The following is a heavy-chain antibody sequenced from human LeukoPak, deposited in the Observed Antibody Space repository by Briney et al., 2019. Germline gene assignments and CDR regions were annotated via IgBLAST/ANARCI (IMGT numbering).Heavy chain of an antibody. Sequence: SETLSLTCTVSGGSISSYYWSWIRQPAGKGLEWIGRMYTSGSTNYNPSLKSRVTISVDTSKNQFSLKLSSVTAADTAVYCCARHSSPRWLVHRPLYFDYWGQGTLVTVSS. CDR1: GGSISSYY. D-gene: IGHD6-19*01. V-gene: IGHV4-4*07. J-gene: IGHJ4*02. CDR2: MYTSGST. CDR3: ARHSSPRWLVHRPLYFDY.